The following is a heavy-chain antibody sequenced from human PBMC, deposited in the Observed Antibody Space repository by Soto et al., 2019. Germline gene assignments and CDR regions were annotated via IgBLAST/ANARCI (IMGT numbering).Heavy chain of an antibody. J-gene: IGHJ4*02. CDR3: ARHGDDYGDFYFDY. V-gene: IGHV4-39*01. CDR2: IYYSGST. D-gene: IGHD4-17*01. CDR1: GCSISISYY. Sequence: SETLSLTCTVSGCSISISYYCGWIRQPPGKGLEWIGSIYYSGSTYYNPSLKSRVTISVDTSKNQFSLKLSSVTAADTAVYYCARHGDDYGDFYFDYWGQGTLVTVSS.